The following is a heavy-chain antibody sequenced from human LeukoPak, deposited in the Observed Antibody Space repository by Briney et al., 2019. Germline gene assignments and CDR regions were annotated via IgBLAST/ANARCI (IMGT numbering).Heavy chain of an antibody. D-gene: IGHD3-9*01. J-gene: IGHJ4*02. CDR3: ARGVLWYGSSRYFFDY. Sequence: SETLSLTCTVSGGSITSRDYYWAWIRQPPGEGLQWIGSIDYTAKTFYSPSLKSRVTISVDTSTNHFTLKLRSVTAADTAVYYCARGVLWYGSSRYFFDYWGQGSLVTVSS. V-gene: IGHV4-39*02. CDR2: IDYTAKT. CDR1: GGSITSRDYY.